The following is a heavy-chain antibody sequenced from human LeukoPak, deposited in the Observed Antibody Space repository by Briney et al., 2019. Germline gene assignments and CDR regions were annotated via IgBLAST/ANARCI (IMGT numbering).Heavy chain of an antibody. Sequence: ASVKVSCKASGYTFTGYYIHWVRQAPGQGLEWMGWINPNSGGANYAQKFQGRVAMTRDTSINTAYMEVSSLRSDDTAVYYCARGPREHLLTSFDSWGQGTLVTVSS. CDR2: INPNSGGA. CDR1: GYTFTGYY. J-gene: IGHJ4*02. D-gene: IGHD1-26*01. CDR3: ARGPREHLLTSFDS. V-gene: IGHV1-2*02.